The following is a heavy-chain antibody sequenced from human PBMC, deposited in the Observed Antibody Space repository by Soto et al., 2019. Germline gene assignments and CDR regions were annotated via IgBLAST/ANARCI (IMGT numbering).Heavy chain of an antibody. J-gene: IGHJ6*02. D-gene: IGHD5-12*01. V-gene: IGHV1-2*02. Sequence: ASVKVSCKASGYTFTGYYMHWARQAPGQGLEWMGWINPNSGGTNYAQKFQGRVTMTRETSISTAYMELSRLRSDDTAVYYCARESVDRGVPDVWGQGTTVTVSS. CDR2: INPNSGGT. CDR1: GYTFTGYY. CDR3: ARESVDRGVPDV.